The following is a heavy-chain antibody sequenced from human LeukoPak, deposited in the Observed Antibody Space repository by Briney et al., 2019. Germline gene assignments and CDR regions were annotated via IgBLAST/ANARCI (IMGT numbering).Heavy chain of an antibody. J-gene: IGHJ4*02. CDR3: AARYCSNGVCHFY. CDR1: GFTFSTYS. CDR2: ISSTSTYI. D-gene: IGHD2-8*01. Sequence: GGSLRLSCAASGFTFSTYSFNWVRQAPGKGLGWVSSISSTSTYIYYGDSVKGRFTISRDNAKNTLFLQMNSLRAEDTAVYYCAARYCSNGVCHFYWGQGTLVTVSS. V-gene: IGHV3-21*01.